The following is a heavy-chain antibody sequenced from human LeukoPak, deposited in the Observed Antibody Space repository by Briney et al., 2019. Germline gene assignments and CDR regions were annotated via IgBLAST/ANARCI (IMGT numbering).Heavy chain of an antibody. CDR1: GGSISSYY. CDR2: IYYTGIT. J-gene: IGHJ6*02. V-gene: IGHV4-59*08. Sequence: MPSETLSLTCTVSGGSISSYYWSWIRQPPGKGLEWIGYIYYTGITKYSPSVKSRVTISVDTSKNQFSLKVTSVTAADTAVYYCTRHAPVPDSGHGMGIWGQGTTVTVSS. CDR3: TRHAPVPDSGHGMGI. D-gene: IGHD6-25*01.